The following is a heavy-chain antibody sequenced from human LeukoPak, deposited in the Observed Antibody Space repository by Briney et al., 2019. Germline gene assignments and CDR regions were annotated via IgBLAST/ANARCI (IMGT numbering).Heavy chain of an antibody. CDR1: GDSVSSNSAA. CDR3: ARRIGNSDAFDI. Sequence: TSQTLSLTCAISGDSVSSNSAAWNWIRQSPSRGLEWLGRTYYRSKWYNDYAVSVKSRITINPDTSKNQFSLQLDSVTPEDTAVYYCARRIGNSDAFDIWGQGTMVTVSS. CDR2: TYYRSKWYN. V-gene: IGHV6-1*01. D-gene: IGHD4-23*01. J-gene: IGHJ3*02.